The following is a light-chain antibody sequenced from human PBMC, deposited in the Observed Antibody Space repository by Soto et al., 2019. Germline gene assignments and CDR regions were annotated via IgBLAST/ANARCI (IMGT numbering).Light chain of an antibody. Sequence: QPASVSGSPGQSITISCTGTSSDVGGYNYVSWYQQHPGKAPKLMIYDVSNRPSGVSNRFSGSKSGNTASLTISGLQAEDEADYYCSSYTSSNVVFGGGTKVTVL. V-gene: IGLV2-14*01. CDR1: SSDVGGYNY. J-gene: IGLJ2*01. CDR3: SSYTSSNVV. CDR2: DVS.